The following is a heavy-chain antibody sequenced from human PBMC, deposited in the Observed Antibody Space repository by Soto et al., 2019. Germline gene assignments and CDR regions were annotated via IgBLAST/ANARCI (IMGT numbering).Heavy chain of an antibody. Sequence: GGSLRLSCAASGLSFSSYAMHWVRQAPGKGLEWVAVISYDGSNKYYADSVKGRFTISRDNSKNTKYLQMNSLRAEDTAVYYCARVPLYSSSSRDYYYYGMDVWGQGTPVTVSS. CDR1: GLSFSSYA. V-gene: IGHV3-30-3*01. J-gene: IGHJ6*02. D-gene: IGHD6-6*01. CDR2: ISYDGSNK. CDR3: ARVPLYSSSSRDYYYYGMDV.